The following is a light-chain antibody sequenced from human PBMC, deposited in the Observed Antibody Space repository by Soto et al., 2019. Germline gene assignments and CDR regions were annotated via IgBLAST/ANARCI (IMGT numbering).Light chain of an antibody. CDR1: QSVRSN. Sequence: EIMMTQSPVTLSVSPGERATLSCRASQSVRSNLGWYQQKSGQAPRLLIYGASTRATGAPARFSGSGSGTEFTLTISSLQSEDFAVYYCQQYNNWPPTFGQETKVQIK. CDR2: GAS. V-gene: IGKV3-15*01. J-gene: IGKJ1*01. CDR3: QQYNNWPPT.